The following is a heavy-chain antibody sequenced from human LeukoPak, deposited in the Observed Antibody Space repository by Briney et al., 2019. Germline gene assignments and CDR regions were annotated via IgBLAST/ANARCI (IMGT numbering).Heavy chain of an antibody. CDR2: IYHSGST. J-gene: IGHJ4*02. CDR1: GGSISSGGYS. Sequence: SETLSLTCAVSGGSISSGGYSWSWIRQPPGKGLEWIGYIYHSGSTYYNPSLKSRVTISVDRSKNQFSLKLSSVTAADTAVYYCARGRHFTYYYDSSGYFYWGQGTLVTVSS. D-gene: IGHD3-22*01. CDR3: ARGRHFTYYYDSSGYFY. V-gene: IGHV4-30-2*01.